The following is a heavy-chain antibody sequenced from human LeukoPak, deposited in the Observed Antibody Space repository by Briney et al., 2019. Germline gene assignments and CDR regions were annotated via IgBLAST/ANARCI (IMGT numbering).Heavy chain of an antibody. Sequence: PSETLSLTCTVSGGSISRDYWSWVREPRGKGGEGGGYIYYTGSTNYNPSLKSRVTISVDTSKNQFSLNLSSVTAADTAVYYCARDRPAGSSLDYWGQGTLVTVSS. V-gene: IGHV4-59*01. CDR3: ARDRPAGSSLDY. J-gene: IGHJ4*02. D-gene: IGHD6-13*01. CDR2: IYYTGST. CDR1: GGSISRDY.